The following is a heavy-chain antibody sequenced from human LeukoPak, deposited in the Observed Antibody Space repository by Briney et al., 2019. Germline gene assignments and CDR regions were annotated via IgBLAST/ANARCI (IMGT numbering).Heavy chain of an antibody. J-gene: IGHJ4*02. CDR2: IYPGDSDT. CDR1: GYSFTSYW. Sequence: GESLMISCKGSGYSFTSYWIGWVCQMPGKGLEWMGIIYPGDSDTRYSPSFQGQVTISADKSISTAYLQWSSLKASDTAMYYCARGRRDGYNSRGREGYDYWGQGTLVTVSS. V-gene: IGHV5-51*01. CDR3: ARGRRDGYNSRGREGYDY. D-gene: IGHD5-24*01.